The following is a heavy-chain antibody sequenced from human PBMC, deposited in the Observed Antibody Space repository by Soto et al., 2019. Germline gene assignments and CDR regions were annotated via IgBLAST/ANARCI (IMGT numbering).Heavy chain of an antibody. CDR1: GFVFTNYN. CDR3: VGQRERCGDFDPTLYGLDV. CDR2: ISSDSSYI. J-gene: IGHJ6*02. D-gene: IGHD4-17*01. Sequence: EAQVVESGGGLVKPGESLRLSCAASGFVFTNYNMNWVRQAPGKGLEWVSSISSDSSYIYGAASVRGRFTITRDNAKKSLFLHMSGLRAEDTAVYYCVGQRERCGDFDPTLYGLDVWGQGTTVTVSS. V-gene: IGHV3-21*02.